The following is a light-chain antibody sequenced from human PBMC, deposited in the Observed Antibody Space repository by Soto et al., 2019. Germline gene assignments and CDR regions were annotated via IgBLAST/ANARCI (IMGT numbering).Light chain of an antibody. Sequence: YELTQPRSVSVAPGQTARIPCAEYNIGRYSVHWYQQRSGQAPVLVVYDDSDRPSGIPERFSGSRSGNTATLTISRVEDGDEAEYYCQLWASRSDSLVFGNGTKVTVL. CDR2: DDS. V-gene: IGLV3-21*02. CDR1: NIGRYS. J-gene: IGLJ1*01. CDR3: QLWASRSDSLV.